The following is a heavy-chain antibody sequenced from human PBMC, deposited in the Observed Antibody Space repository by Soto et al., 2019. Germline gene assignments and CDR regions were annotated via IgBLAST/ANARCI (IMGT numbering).Heavy chain of an antibody. D-gene: IGHD1-26*01. V-gene: IGHV3-9*01. CDR3: ARDSPRYSGSYPTDY. J-gene: IGHJ4*02. CDR1: GFTFYDYA. CDR2: ISWDSGRI. Sequence: PGGSLRLSCAASGFTFYDYAMYWVRQGPGKGLEWVSGISWDSGRIGYADSVKGRFTISRDNAKTSLYLQMNSLRPEDTALYYCARDSPRYSGSYPTDYWGQGTLVTVSS.